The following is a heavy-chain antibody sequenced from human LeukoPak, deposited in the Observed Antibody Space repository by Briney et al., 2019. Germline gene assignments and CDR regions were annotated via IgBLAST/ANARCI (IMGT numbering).Heavy chain of an antibody. V-gene: IGHV1-69*13. Sequence: ASVKVSCKASGYSFTNYAMNWVRQAPGQGLEWMGGIIPIFGTANYAQKFQGRVTITADESTSTVYMELSSLRSEDTAMYYCARDTSAYLNYLDYWGQGTLVTVSS. D-gene: IGHD3-22*01. CDR2: IIPIFGTA. CDR1: GYSFTNYA. CDR3: ARDTSAYLNYLDY. J-gene: IGHJ4*02.